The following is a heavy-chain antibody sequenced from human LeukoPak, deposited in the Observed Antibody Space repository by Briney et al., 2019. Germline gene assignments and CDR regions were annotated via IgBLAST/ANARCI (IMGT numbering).Heavy chain of an antibody. Sequence: PSESLSLTCTVSGDSIIDLYQSWVRQPQGKGLEWVGYLQHSGEANSNPSLKSRVTISVDTSKNQVSLKLSSVTAADTAVYYCARDTHEYGSGSYYDDTFDSWGQGTLVTVSS. CDR3: ARDTHEYGSGSYYDDTFDS. CDR2: LQHSGEA. J-gene: IGHJ3*02. D-gene: IGHD3-10*01. CDR1: GDSIIDLY. V-gene: IGHV4-59*11.